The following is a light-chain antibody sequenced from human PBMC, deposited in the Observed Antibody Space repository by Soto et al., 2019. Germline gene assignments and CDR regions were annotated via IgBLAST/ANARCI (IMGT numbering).Light chain of an antibody. CDR1: QSVSSY. J-gene: IGKJ5*01. V-gene: IGKV3-11*01. CDR3: QQRSNWPPT. Sequence: EIVLTQSPATLSLSPGERATLSCRASQSVSSYLAWYQQKPGQAPRLLIYDASNRATGIPARFSGSGSGTDFTLTICSLEPEDSAVYYCQQRSNWPPTFGQGTRLEIK. CDR2: DAS.